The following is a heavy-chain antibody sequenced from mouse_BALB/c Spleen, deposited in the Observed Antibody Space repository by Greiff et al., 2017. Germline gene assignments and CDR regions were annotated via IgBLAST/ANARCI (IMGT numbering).Heavy chain of an antibody. CDR2: IYPGDGDT. CDR1: GYTFTSYW. CDR3: ARRDYGYWYFDV. V-gene: IGHV1-87*01. Sequence: VQLQQSGAELARPGASVKLSCKASGYTFTSYWMQWVKQRPGQGLEWIGAIYPGDGDTRYTQKFKGKATLTADKSSSTAYMQLSSLASEDSAVYYCARRDYGYWYFDVWGAGTTVTVSS. J-gene: IGHJ1*01. D-gene: IGHD1-1*01.